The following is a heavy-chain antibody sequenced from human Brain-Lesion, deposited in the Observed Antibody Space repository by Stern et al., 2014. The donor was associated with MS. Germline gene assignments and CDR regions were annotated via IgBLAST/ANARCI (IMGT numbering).Heavy chain of an antibody. V-gene: IGHV4-39*01. J-gene: IGHJ5*02. D-gene: IGHD2-15*01. Sequence: QLVESGPGLVKPSETLSLTCTVAGGSVSSTSYAWAWIRQPPGKGLEWIGTIYYSGNTYYSPSLKSRLPLSLEPSHNPFSLQLRSGTAADTAVYYCAGEEDIRYCSGGSCTGNWFDPWGQGTLVTVSS. CDR2: IYYSGNT. CDR1: GGSVSSTSYA. CDR3: AGEEDIRYCSGGSCTGNWFDP.